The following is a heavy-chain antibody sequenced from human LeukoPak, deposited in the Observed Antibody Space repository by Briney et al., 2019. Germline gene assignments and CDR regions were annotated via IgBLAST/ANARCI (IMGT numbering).Heavy chain of an antibody. Sequence: SETLSLTCTVSGGSISSGSYYWSWIRQPAGKGLEWIGRIYTSGSTNYNPSLKSRVTISVDTSKNQFSLKLSSVTAADTAVYYCARGHRRTAMVHYYYYYMDVWGKGTTVTVSS. CDR3: ARGHRRTAMVHYYYYYMDV. J-gene: IGHJ6*03. CDR1: GGSISSGSYY. D-gene: IGHD5-18*01. CDR2: IYTSGST. V-gene: IGHV4-61*02.